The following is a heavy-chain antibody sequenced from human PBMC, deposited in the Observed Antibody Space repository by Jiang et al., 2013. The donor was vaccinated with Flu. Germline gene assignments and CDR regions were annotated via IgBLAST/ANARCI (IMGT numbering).Heavy chain of an antibody. CDR3: ARGRPGYSSSWYIYIGDAFDI. CDR1: GDSVSSNSAA. V-gene: IGHV6-1*01. Sequence: QTLSLTCAISGDSVSSNSAAWNWIRQSPSRGLEWLGRTYYRSKWYNDYAVSVKSRITINPDTSKNQFSLQLNSVTPEDTAVYYCARGRPGYSSSWYIYIGDAFDIWGQGTMVTVSS. CDR2: TYYRSKWYN. J-gene: IGHJ3*02. D-gene: IGHD6-13*01.